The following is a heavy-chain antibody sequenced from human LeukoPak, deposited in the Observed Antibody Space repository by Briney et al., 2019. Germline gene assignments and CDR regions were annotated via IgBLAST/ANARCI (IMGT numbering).Heavy chain of an antibody. CDR1: GFAFSGSA. J-gene: IGHJ4*02. V-gene: IGHV3-73*01. D-gene: IGHD4-11*01. CDR2: IRSKANSYAT. Sequence: GGSLRLSCAASGFAFSGSAMHWVRQASGKGLEWVGRIRSKANSYATAYAASVKGRFTISRDDSKNTAYLQMNSLKTEDTAVYYCTTLMTTVTTVDYWGQGTLVTVSS. CDR3: TTLMTTVTTVDY.